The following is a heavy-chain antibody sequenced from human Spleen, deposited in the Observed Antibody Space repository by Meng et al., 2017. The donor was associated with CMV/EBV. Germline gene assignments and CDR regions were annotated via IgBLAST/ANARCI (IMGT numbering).Heavy chain of an antibody. Sequence: GESLKISCATSGFTVSSSYMHWVRQAPGKGLEWVSSISSSSSYEFYAGSVEGRFTISRDNAKNSFYLQMNSLRAEDTAVYYCAREGYSGYGLRGVDVWGLGTTVTVSS. CDR3: AREGYSGYGLRGVDV. V-gene: IGHV3-21*06. D-gene: IGHD5-12*01. CDR2: ISSSSSYE. CDR1: GFTVSSSY. J-gene: IGHJ6*02.